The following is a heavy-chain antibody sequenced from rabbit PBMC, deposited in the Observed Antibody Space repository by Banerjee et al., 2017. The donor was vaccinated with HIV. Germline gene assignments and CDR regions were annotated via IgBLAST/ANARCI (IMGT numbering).Heavy chain of an antibody. CDR2: TYTGNYKT. V-gene: IGHV1S45*01. D-gene: IGHD8-1*01. Sequence: QEQLVESGGGLVQPGASLTLTCTASGFSFSSSYDMCWVRQAPGKGLEWIACTYTGNYKTYDANWAKGRFTISKTSSTTVTLQMTSLTVADTATYFCARDAGSGAYIDGYFNLWGQGTLVTVS. J-gene: IGHJ4*01. CDR3: ARDAGSGAYIDGYFNL. CDR1: GFSFSSSYD.